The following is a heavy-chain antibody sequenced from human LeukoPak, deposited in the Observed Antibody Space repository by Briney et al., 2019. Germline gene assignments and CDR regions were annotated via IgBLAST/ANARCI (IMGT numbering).Heavy chain of an antibody. Sequence: GGSLRLSCVASGFSFSSYHMSCVRQAPGKGLGCVAHIFPDGHQESCDASVRGRLTVSRDNAKNSVFLQMNSLRVEDTAIYYCARWRWQQSEFDLWGQGALVTVSS. D-gene: IGHD5-24*01. CDR1: GFSFSSYH. V-gene: IGHV3-7*01. CDR3: ARWRWQQSEFDL. CDR2: IFPDGHQE. J-gene: IGHJ4*02.